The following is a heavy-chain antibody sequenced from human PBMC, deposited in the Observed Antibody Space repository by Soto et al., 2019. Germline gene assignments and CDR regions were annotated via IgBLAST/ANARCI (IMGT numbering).Heavy chain of an antibody. CDR2: IYWDDDK. Sequence: QITLKESGPTLVKPTQTLTLTCTFSGFSLTTSGVGVAWIRQPPGKALEWLALIYWDDDKRYSPSLKSRLTITKDTYKNHVVLIMTNMDPVDTATYYCARLFGGYFDYWGQGTLVTVSS. D-gene: IGHD3-16*01. J-gene: IGHJ4*02. CDR1: GFSLTTSGVG. V-gene: IGHV2-5*02. CDR3: ARLFGGYFDY.